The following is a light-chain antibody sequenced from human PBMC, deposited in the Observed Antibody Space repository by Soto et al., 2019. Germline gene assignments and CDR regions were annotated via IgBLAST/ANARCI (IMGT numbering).Light chain of an antibody. CDR3: SSYSSTSTWV. Sequence: QSALTQPASVSGSPGQSITISCTGISSDVGGYNYVSWYQQHPGKAPKRMIYEVSNRPSGVSNRFSGSKSGNTASLTISGLQAEDEADYYCSSYSSTSTWVFGGGTKLTVL. V-gene: IGLV2-14*01. CDR2: EVS. J-gene: IGLJ3*02. CDR1: SSDVGGYNY.